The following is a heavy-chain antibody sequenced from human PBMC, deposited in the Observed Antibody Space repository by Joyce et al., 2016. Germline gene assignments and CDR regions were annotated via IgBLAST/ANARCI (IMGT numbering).Heavy chain of an antibody. CDR1: GFIFSSYS. D-gene: IGHD4-11*01. V-gene: IGHV3-21*01. CDR3: ARDVLTTVTKAYGY. J-gene: IGHJ4*02. CDR2: ISRDNTYI. Sequence: EVQLVESGGGLVKPGDSLRLSCTASGFIFSSYSMTWVRQAPGKGLEWVSSISRDNTYIYHADSVKGRFTISRDNARNSLYLQMNSLRAEDTAVYYCARDVLTTVTKAYGYWGQGTLVAVSS.